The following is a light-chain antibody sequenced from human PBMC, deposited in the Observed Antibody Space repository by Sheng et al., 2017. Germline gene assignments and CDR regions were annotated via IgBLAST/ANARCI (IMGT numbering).Light chain of an antibody. CDR2: AAS. V-gene: IGKV1-27*01. CDR3: QKYISAPPT. J-gene: IGKJ1*01. CDR1: QGIKNY. Sequence: DIQMTQSPSSMSASVGDRVTITCRASQGIKNYLAWYQQRPGMVPKLLIYAASTLQSGVPSRFSGSGSGTDFTLTISSLQPEDVATYYCQKYISAPPTFGQGTKVEIK.